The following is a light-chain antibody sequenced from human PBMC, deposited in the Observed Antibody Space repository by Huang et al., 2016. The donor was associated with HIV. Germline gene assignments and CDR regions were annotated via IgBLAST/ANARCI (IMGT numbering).Light chain of an antibody. CDR2: GAS. Sequence: EIVMTQSPATLSVSPGERATLSCRASQSVNRNLAWYQQKPGQAPRLLIYGASTRATGVPATVSGSGSGTECTLTISSLQSEDFAVYYCQQYNNWPPLTFGGGTKVEIK. CDR1: QSVNRN. V-gene: IGKV3-15*01. J-gene: IGKJ4*01. CDR3: QQYNNWPPLT.